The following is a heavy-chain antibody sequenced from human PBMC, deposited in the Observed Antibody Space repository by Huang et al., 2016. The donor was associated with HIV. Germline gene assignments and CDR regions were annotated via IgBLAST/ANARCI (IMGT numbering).Heavy chain of an antibody. CDR1: GGSISSTSYY. V-gene: IGHV4-39*01. J-gene: IGHJ4*02. CDR2: IYYSGST. D-gene: IGHD3-10*01. CDR3: ARHSSYLSYYYRSGNPRYYFDF. Sequence: QLQLQESGPGLVKPSETLSLTCTVSGGSISSTSYYGGWIRQPPGKGREWIGSIYYSGSTSYNPSLESRVTISVDTSKNQFSLKLSSVTAADTAVYYCARHSSYLSYYYRSGNPRYYFDFWGQGTLVTVSS.